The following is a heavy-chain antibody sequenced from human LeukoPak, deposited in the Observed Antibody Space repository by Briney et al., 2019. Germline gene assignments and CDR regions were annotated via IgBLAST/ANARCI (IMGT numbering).Heavy chain of an antibody. V-gene: IGHV1-69*13. CDR2: IIPIFGTA. J-gene: IGHJ2*01. CDR3: AGDGVNYWYLDL. CDR1: GGTFSSYA. Sequence: SVKVSCKASGGTFSSYAISWVRQAPGQGLEWMGGIIPIFGTANYAQKFQGRVTITADESTSTAYMELSSLRSEDTAVYYCAGDGVNYWYLDLWGRGTLVTVSS. D-gene: IGHD3-16*01.